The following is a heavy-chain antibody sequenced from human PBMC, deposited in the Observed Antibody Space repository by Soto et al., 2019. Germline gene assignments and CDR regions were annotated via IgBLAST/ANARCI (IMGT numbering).Heavy chain of an antibody. CDR2: ISAYNGNT. D-gene: IGHD6-19*01. J-gene: IGHJ4*02. CDR1: GYTFTGYY. CDR3: ARDHRGIAVADLDY. V-gene: IGHV1-18*04. Sequence: ASVKVSCKASGYTFTGYYMHWVRQAPGQGLGWMGWISAYNGNTNYAQKLQGRVTMTTDTSTSTAYMELRSLRSDDTAVYYCARDHRGIAVADLDYWGQGTLVTVSS.